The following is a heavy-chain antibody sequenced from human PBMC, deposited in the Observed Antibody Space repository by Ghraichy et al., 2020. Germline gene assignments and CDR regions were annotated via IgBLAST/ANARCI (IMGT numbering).Heavy chain of an antibody. J-gene: IGHJ5*02. CDR3: ARDYKVTPAEFDP. D-gene: IGHD4-23*01. Sequence: SETLSLTCTVSGGSVSSGSYYWSWIRQPPGKGLEWIGYIYYSGSTNYNPSLKSRVTISVDTSKNQFSLKLSSVTAADTAVYYCARDYKVTPAEFDPWGQGTLVTVSS. CDR2: IYYSGST. V-gene: IGHV4-61*01. CDR1: GGSVSSGSYY.